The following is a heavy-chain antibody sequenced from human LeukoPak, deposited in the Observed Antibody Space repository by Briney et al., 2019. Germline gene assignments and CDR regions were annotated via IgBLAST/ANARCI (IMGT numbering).Heavy chain of an antibody. D-gene: IGHD2-2*01. CDR1: GFTFSSNA. CDR3: ASGYCGRTTCSPPFDY. Sequence: PGGSLRLSCAASGFTFSSNAMHWVRQAPGKGLEWLSVISYDGTNKYYADYVKGRFTISRDNSKKMVYLEMNNLRLEDTAVYYCASGYCGRTTCSPPFDYWGQGTLVTASS. CDR2: ISYDGTNK. J-gene: IGHJ4*02. V-gene: IGHV3-30-3*01.